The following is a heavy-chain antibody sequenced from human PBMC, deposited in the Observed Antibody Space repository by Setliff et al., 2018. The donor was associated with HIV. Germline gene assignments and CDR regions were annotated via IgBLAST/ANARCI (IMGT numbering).Heavy chain of an antibody. Sequence: GASVKVSCKASGYTFTGYYIHWVRQAPGQGLEWMGRINPNSGGTNYARKFQDRVTMTRDTSISTAYMELSRLRSDDTAVYYCARGVQVDFDWLFSGDYWGQGTLVTVSS. J-gene: IGHJ4*02. CDR1: GYTFTGYY. CDR2: INPNSGGT. CDR3: ARGVQVDFDWLFSGDY. D-gene: IGHD3-9*01. V-gene: IGHV1-2*06.